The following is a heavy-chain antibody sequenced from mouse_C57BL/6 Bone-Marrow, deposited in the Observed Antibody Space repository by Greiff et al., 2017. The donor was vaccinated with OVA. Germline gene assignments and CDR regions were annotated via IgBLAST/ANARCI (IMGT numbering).Heavy chain of an antibody. Sequence: EVKLVESGGGLVKPGGSLKLSCAASGFTFSDYGMHWVRQAPEKGLEWVAYISSGSSTIYYADTVKGRITISRDNAKNTLYLQMTSLRSEDAAMYYCARPGYVGYWYFDVWGTGTTVTVSS. V-gene: IGHV5-17*01. CDR1: GFTFSDYG. CDR2: ISSGSSTI. D-gene: IGHD2-2*01. J-gene: IGHJ1*03. CDR3: ARPGYVGYWYFDV.